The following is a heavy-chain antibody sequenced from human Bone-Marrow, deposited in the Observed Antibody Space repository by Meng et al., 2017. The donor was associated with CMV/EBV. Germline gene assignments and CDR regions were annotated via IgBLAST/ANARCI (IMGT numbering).Heavy chain of an antibody. CDR2: ISSSSSYI. V-gene: IGHV3-21*01. Sequence: GESLKISCAASGFTFSSYSMNWVRQAPGKGLEWVSSISSSSSYIYYADSVKGRFTISRDNAKNSLYLQMSSLRAEDTAVYYCARDGDRGIFGVEEDAFDIWGQGTMVTVSS. D-gene: IGHD3-3*01. CDR3: ARDGDRGIFGVEEDAFDI. J-gene: IGHJ3*02. CDR1: GFTFSSYS.